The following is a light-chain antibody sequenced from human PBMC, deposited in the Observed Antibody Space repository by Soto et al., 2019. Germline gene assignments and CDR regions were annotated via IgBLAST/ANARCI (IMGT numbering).Light chain of an antibody. J-gene: IGKJ2*01. V-gene: IGKV3-20*01. Sequence: ENVLTQSPGALSLSPGETATLSCRASRNVATMYLSWYQQKPGQAPRLLIYGASSRATGIPDRFSGSGSGRDFTLTISRLEPEDFAVYYCQQFGSSPRYTFGQGTRLEIK. CDR2: GAS. CDR1: RNVATMY. CDR3: QQFGSSPRYT.